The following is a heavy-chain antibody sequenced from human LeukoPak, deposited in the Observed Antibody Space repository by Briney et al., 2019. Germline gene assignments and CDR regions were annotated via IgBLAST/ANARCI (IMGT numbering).Heavy chain of an antibody. J-gene: IGHJ4*02. CDR2: IHPNDASS. Sequence: GESLKISCRASGYSFASYWIGWVRQTSGKGLEWMAIIHPNDASSIYSPSFQGQVTISADRSITTAYLQWNTLQASDTAIYYCARHNNWAFDYWDRGTLLTVSS. D-gene: IGHD1-20*01. CDR3: ARHNNWAFDY. CDR1: GYSFASYW. V-gene: IGHV5-51*01.